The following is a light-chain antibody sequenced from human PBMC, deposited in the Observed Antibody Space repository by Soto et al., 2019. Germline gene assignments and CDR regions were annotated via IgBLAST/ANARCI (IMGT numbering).Light chain of an antibody. CDR2: HTS. CDR3: QQYNNWPPCT. V-gene: IGKV3-15*01. J-gene: IGKJ2*02. Sequence: EIVMTQSPATLSVSPGETATLSCRTSQSVRINLAWYQQKPGQAPRLLIYHTSTRATGVPARFRGSGSGTEFTLPISSLQSEDFAVYYWQQYNNWPPCTFGRGTKLEIK. CDR1: QSVRIN.